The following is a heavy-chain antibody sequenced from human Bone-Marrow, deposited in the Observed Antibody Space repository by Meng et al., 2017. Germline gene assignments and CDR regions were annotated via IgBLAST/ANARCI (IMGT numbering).Heavy chain of an antibody. V-gene: IGHV3-64*01. CDR3: ASGKWALLA. J-gene: IGHJ5*02. D-gene: IGHD1-26*01. CDR2: ISSNGGST. Sequence: GESLKISCAASGFTFSSYAMHWVRQAPGKGLEYVSAISSNGGSTCYANSVKGRFTISRDNSKNTVYLQMGSLRAEDMAVYYCASGKWALLAWGQGKLVTVSS. CDR1: GFTFSSYA.